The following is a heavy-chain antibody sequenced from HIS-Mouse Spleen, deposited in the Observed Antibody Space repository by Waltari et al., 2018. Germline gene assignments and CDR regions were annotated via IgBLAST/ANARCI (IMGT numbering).Heavy chain of an antibody. D-gene: IGHD6-13*01. CDR2: IYYSGST. CDR3: AREIPYSSSWYDWYFDL. V-gene: IGHV4-39*07. CDR1: GGPISSRSYY. Sequence: QLQLQESGPGLVKPSETLSLTCTVSGGPISSRSYYWGWIRQPPGKGLEWIGSIYYSGSTYYNTSLKSRVTISVDTSKNQFSLKLSSVTAADTAVYYCAREIPYSSSWYDWYFDLWGRGTLVTVSS. J-gene: IGHJ2*01.